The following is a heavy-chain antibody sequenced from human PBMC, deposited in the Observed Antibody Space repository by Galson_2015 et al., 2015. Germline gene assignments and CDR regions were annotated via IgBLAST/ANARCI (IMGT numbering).Heavy chain of an antibody. CDR3: AGFYGSGSHTWFDP. D-gene: IGHD3-10*01. CDR1: GGSFSNYY. J-gene: IGHJ5*02. Sequence: ETLSLTCSVSGGSFSNYYWSWIRQPPGKGLEWLGHISKSGTSNYNTSLKSRATISLDTSKNQFSLKLSSVTAADTAVYFCAGFYGSGSHTWFDPWGQGTLVTVSS. CDR2: ISKSGTS. V-gene: IGHV4-4*08.